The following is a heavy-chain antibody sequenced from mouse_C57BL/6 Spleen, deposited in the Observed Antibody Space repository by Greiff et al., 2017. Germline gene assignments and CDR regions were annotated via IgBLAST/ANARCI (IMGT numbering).Heavy chain of an antibody. CDR1: GYTFTDYY. J-gene: IGHJ1*03. CDR2: INPNHGGT. CDR3: ARRGWLDLDWCFDV. Sequence: EVQLQQSGPELVKPGASVKISCKASGYTFTDYYMDWVKQSHGKSLEWIGDINPNHGGTIYNQKFKGKATLTVDKSSSTAYMELRSLTSEDTAVYYCARRGWLDLDWCFDVWGKGTTVTVSS. D-gene: IGHD3-3*01. V-gene: IGHV1-18*01.